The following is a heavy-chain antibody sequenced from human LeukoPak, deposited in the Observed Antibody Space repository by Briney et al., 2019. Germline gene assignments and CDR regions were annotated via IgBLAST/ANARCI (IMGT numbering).Heavy chain of an antibody. CDR1: GFTFSSFE. Sequence: GGSLRLSCAASGFTFSSFEMNWVRRAPEKGLEWVSYITSSASTIYYAESVKGRFTISRDNGKNSLFLQMNSLRAEDTAVYYCARKVLSGSRYFDYWGQGALVTVSS. CDR2: ITSSASTI. D-gene: IGHD1-26*01. J-gene: IGHJ4*02. CDR3: ARKVLSGSRYFDY. V-gene: IGHV3-48*03.